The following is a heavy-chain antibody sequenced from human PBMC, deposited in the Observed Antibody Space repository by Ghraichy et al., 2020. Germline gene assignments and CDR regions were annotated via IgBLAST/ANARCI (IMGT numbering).Heavy chain of an antibody. CDR2: ITAYNGNT. CDR3: ARAPPGQAANWFDP. Sequence: ASLKVSCKASGYTFASYAISWVRQAPGQGLEWMGWITAYNGNTNYAQKFQGRVTVTTDTSTSTAYMEVRSLRSDDTAVYYCARAPPGQAANWFDPWGQGTLVTVSS. D-gene: IGHD6-25*01. CDR1: GYTFASYA. J-gene: IGHJ5*02. V-gene: IGHV1-18*01.